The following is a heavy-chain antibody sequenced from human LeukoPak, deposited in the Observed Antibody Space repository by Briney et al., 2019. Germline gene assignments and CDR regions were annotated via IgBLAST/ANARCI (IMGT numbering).Heavy chain of an antibody. J-gene: IGHJ4*02. D-gene: IGHD2-21*02. CDR3: ARGAGVVTAEDFDY. Sequence: GGSLRLSCAASGVTFSSYSMNWVRQAPGKGLEWVSSISSSSSYIYYADSVKGRFTISRDNAKNSLYLQMNSLRAEDTAVYYCARGAGVVTAEDFDYWGQGTLVTVSS. V-gene: IGHV3-21*01. CDR1: GVTFSSYS. CDR2: ISSSSSYI.